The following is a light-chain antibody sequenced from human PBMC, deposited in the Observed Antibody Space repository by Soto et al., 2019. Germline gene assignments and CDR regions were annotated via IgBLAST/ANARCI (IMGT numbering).Light chain of an antibody. Sequence: VLTHSPCTLSLSPGERATLSCRASQSVYNNLAWYQQRPGQAPRLLIHGASTRATGVPAKVSGSGSGTEFTLTISSLQSEDFAAYYCQQHDSWPRTFGQGTKVDI. J-gene: IGKJ1*01. CDR1: QSVYNN. V-gene: IGKV3-15*01. CDR2: GAS. CDR3: QQHDSWPRT.